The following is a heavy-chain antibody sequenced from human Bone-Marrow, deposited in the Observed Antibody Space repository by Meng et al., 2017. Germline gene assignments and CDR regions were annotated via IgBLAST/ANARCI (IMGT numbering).Heavy chain of an antibody. CDR3: AKFYYDSSGYYPK. D-gene: IGHD3-22*01. V-gene: IGHV3-11*01. Sequence: QGQLVESGGGLVKPGGSLRLSCAASGFTFSDYYMSWIRQAPGKGLEWVSYISSSGSTIYYADSVKDRFTISRDNSKNTLYLQMNSLRAEDTAVYYCAKFYYDSSGYYPKWGQGTLVTVSS. CDR1: GFTFSDYY. CDR2: ISSSGSTI. J-gene: IGHJ1*01.